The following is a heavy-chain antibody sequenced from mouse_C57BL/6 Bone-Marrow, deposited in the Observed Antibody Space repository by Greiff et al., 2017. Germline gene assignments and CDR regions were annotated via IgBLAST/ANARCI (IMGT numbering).Heavy chain of an antibody. CDR3: ARRRIGDYFDY. V-gene: IGHV1-63*01. CDR2: IYPGGGYT. J-gene: IGHJ2*01. D-gene: IGHD2-14*01. CDR1: GYTFTNYW. Sequence: VQLQESGAELVRPGTSVKMSCKASGYTFTNYWIGWAKQRPGHGLEWIGDIYPGGGYTNYNEKFKGKATLTADKSSSTAYMQFSSLTSEDSAIYYCARRRIGDYFDYWGQGTTLTVSS.